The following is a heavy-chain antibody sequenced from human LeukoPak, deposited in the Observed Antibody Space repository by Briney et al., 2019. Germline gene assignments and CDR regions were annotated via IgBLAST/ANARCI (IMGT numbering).Heavy chain of an antibody. CDR2: VSGSGGNT. CDR3: TKGGVVSAFGY. Sequence: PGGSLRLSCAASGFSFGTYAMTWVRQAPGKGLECVSIVSGSGGNTYYTDSVKDRFTISRDNSKNTLFLQMSSLRAEDTALYYCTKGGVVSAFGYWGQGVLVTVSS. V-gene: IGHV3-23*01. CDR1: GFSFGTYA. D-gene: IGHD3-22*01. J-gene: IGHJ4*02.